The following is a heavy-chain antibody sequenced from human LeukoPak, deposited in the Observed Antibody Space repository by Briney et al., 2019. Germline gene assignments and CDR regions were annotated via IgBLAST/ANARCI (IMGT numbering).Heavy chain of an antibody. CDR3: ARPSRYCSGGSCYFDY. CDR2: ISGSGGST. CDR1: GFTFHDYH. V-gene: IGHV3-23*01. D-gene: IGHD2-15*01. J-gene: IGHJ4*02. Sequence: PGGSLRLSCVASGFTFHDYHMSWVRQAPGKGLEWASAISGSGGSTYYADSVKGRFTISRDNSMNTLYLQMNSLRAEDTAVYYCARPSRYCSGGSCYFDYWGQGTLVTVSS.